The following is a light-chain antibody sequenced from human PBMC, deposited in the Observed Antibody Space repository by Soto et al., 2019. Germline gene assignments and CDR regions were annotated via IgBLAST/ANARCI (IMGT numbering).Light chain of an antibody. CDR3: QHYNSYSEA. CDR1: QTISSW. J-gene: IGKJ1*01. CDR2: KAS. Sequence: DIQLTQSPSTLSGSLGARAPMXCRASQTISSWLAWYQQKPGKAPKLLIYKASTLKSGVPSRFSGSGSGTEFTLTISSLQPDDFATYYCQHYNSYSEAFGQGTKVDIK. V-gene: IGKV1-5*03.